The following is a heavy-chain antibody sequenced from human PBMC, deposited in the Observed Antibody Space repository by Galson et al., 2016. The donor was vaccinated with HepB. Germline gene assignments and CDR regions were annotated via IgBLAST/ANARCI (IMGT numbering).Heavy chain of an antibody. V-gene: IGHV3-23*01. CDR1: GFTFSISA. CDR2: LHTSGAT. Sequence: SLRLSCAASGFTFSISAMDWVRQAPGKGLEWVSGLHTSGATYYAESVKGRFTNSRDNSKNTVFLQMSSLRVEDTAIYYCASPNVGPGSYLPFDNWGQGTRVTVSS. CDR3: ASPNVGPGSYLPFDN. D-gene: IGHD1-26*01. J-gene: IGHJ4*02.